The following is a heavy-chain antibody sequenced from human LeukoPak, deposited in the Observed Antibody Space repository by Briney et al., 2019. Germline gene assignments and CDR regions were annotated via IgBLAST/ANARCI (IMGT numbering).Heavy chain of an antibody. V-gene: IGHV4-34*01. CDR2: INHSGST. Sequence: SETLSLTCAVYGGSFSGYYWSWIRQPPGKGLEWIGEINHSGSTNYNPSLKSRVTISVDTSKNQFSLKLSSVTAADTAVYYCARVGSYYYDYYMDVWGKGTTVTVSS. J-gene: IGHJ6*03. CDR1: GGSFSGYY. D-gene: IGHD2-21*01. CDR3: ARVGSYYYDYYMDV.